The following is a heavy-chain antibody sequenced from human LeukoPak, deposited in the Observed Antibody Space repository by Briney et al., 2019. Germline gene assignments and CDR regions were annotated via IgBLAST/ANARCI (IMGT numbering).Heavy chain of an antibody. J-gene: IGHJ4*02. V-gene: IGHV1-18*01. Sequence: ASVKVSCKASGYTFTSYDINWVRQATGQGLEWMGWISAYNGNTNYAQKFQGRVTLTTDTSTSTAYMDLRSLRSDDTAVYYCARDDLMYYFDNWGQGTLVTVSS. CDR3: ARDDLMYYFDN. CDR1: GYTFTSYD. CDR2: ISAYNGNT. D-gene: IGHD2-8*01.